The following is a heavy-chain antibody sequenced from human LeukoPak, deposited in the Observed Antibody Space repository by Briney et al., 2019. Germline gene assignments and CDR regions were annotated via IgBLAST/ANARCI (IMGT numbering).Heavy chain of an antibody. J-gene: IGHJ4*02. V-gene: IGHV1-18*01. CDR2: ISGDNVNT. Sequence: ASVKVSCKASGYTFTNYGIIWVRQAPGQGLEWMGWISGDNVNTNYAQKVQGRVTMTTDTSTSTAYVELRSLRSDDTAVYYCARDCDRSGYYCYWGQGTLVTVSS. CDR3: ARDCDRSGYYCY. CDR1: GYTFTNYG. D-gene: IGHD3-22*01.